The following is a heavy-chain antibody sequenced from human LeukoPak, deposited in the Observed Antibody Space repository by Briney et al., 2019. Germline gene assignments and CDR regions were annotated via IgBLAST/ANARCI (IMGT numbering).Heavy chain of an antibody. CDR2: INPSGGST. CDR3: ARVFGSGYYFDY. V-gene: IGHV1-46*01. Sequence: ASVKVSCKASGYTFTSYYMHWVRQAPGQGLEWMGIINPSGGSTSYAQKFQGRVTITTDESTSTAYMELSSLRSEDTAVYYCARVFGSGYYFDYWGQGTLVTVSS. J-gene: IGHJ4*02. D-gene: IGHD3-3*01. CDR1: GYTFTSYY.